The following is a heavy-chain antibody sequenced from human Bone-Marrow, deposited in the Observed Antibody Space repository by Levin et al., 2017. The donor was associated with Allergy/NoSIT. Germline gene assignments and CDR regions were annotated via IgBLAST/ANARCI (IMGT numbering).Heavy chain of an antibody. CDR2: ISKSGSTI. CDR1: GFTFRIFE. V-gene: IGHV3-48*03. J-gene: IGHJ6*02. CDR3: ARVRYGMDV. Sequence: QAGGSLRLSCAASGFTFRIFEMSWVRQAPGKGLEWVSYISKSGSTIFYAASVKGRFTISRDNAKNSMFLELNSLRAEDTALYYCARVRYGMDVWGQGTTVTVSS.